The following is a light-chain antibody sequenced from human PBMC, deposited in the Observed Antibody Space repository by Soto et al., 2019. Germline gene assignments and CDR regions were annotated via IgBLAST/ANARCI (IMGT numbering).Light chain of an antibody. V-gene: IGKV1-39*01. CDR1: QSISNH. J-gene: IGKJ1*01. CDR3: QQSYSSPPT. Sequence: EIQRTQSPSSLSASVEDRVIITCRASQSISNHLNWYQQKPGKAPKLLIFAASSLQSGVPSRFSGSRSGPDFTLTISSLQPEDFATYYCQQSYSSPPTFGQGTKVDIK. CDR2: AAS.